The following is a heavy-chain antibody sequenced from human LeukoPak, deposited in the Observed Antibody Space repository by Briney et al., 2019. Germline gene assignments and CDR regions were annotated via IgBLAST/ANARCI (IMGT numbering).Heavy chain of an antibody. V-gene: IGHV3-11*01. Sequence: GGSLRLSCAASGFTFSDYYMSWIRQAPGKGLEWVSYISSSGSTIYYADSVKGRFIISRDNSKDTLYLQMNNLRVEDTAVYYCARDRYCGGDCYYWHFDLWGRGTLVTVSS. CDR1: GFTFSDYY. J-gene: IGHJ2*01. CDR2: ISSSGSTI. D-gene: IGHD2-21*02. CDR3: ARDRYCGGDCYYWHFDL.